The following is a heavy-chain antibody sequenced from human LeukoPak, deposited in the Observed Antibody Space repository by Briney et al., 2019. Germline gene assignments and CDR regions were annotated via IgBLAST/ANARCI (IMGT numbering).Heavy chain of an antibody. CDR1: GFTFSSYS. V-gene: IGHV3-48*01. J-gene: IGHJ4*02. CDR2: IKSSSGTI. Sequence: PGGSLRLSCAASGFTFSSYSMNWVRQAPGKGLEWVSYIKSSSGTIYYADSVKGRFTISRDNAKNSLYLQMNSLRAEDTAVYYCARVDDFWSGYFGYWGQGTLVSVSS. D-gene: IGHD3-3*01. CDR3: ARVDDFWSGYFGY.